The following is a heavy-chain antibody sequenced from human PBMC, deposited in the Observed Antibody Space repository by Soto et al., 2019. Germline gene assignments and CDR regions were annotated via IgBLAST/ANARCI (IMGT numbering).Heavy chain of an antibody. V-gene: IGHV3-23*01. CDR2: ISGSGGST. Sequence: GGSLRLSCAASGFTFSSYAMSWVRQAPGKGLEWVSAISGSGGSTYYADSVKGRFTISRDNSKNTLYLQMNSLRAEDTAVYYCAKAPRYYDFWSGYLWCDYWGQGTLVTVSS. D-gene: IGHD3-3*01. CDR1: GFTFSSYA. J-gene: IGHJ4*02. CDR3: AKAPRYYDFWSGYLWCDY.